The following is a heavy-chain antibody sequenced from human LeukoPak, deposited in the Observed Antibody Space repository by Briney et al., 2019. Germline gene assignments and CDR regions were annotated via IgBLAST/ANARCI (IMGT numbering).Heavy chain of an antibody. V-gene: IGHV4-4*07. D-gene: IGHD4-17*01. Sequence: SETLCLTHTVSGGSISSFYGTWIRHPAGERLEWMGQFHTSGSTHYNPSRKIRLTISIDAAKNEFSLKLSSVPAADTAVYYCARDLVTVTKGFDIWGQATMVSVSS. CDR2: FHTSGST. J-gene: IGHJ3*02. CDR3: ARDLVTVTKGFDI. CDR1: GGSISSFY.